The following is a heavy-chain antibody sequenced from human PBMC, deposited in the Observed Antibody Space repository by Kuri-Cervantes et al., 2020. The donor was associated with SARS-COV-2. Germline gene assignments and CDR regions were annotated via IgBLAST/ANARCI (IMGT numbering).Heavy chain of an antibody. CDR3: ARDYYEWGFHPKRRRYGMDV. V-gene: IGHV3-52*02. CDR1: GFTFSSSW. D-gene: IGHD3-22*01. CDR2: IKCDGSEK. Sequence: GESLKISCAASGFTFSSSWMHWVCQAPEKGQEWVADIKCDGSEKYYVDSVKGRLTISRDNAKNSLYLQVSSLRAEDTAVYYCARDYYEWGFHPKRRRYGMDVWGQGTTVTVSS. J-gene: IGHJ6*02.